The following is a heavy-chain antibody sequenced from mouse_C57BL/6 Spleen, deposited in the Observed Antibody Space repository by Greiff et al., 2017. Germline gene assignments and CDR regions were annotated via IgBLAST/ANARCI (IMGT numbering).Heavy chain of an antibody. Sequence: EVHLVESGPGLVKPSQSLSLPCSVTGYSIPSGYYWNWIRQFPGNKLEWMGYISYDGSNNYNPSLKNRISITRDTSKNQFFLKLNSVTTEDTATYYCAREEGYDDYWGQGTTLTVSS. CDR3: AREEGYDDY. J-gene: IGHJ2*01. V-gene: IGHV3-6*01. CDR1: GYSIPSGYY. D-gene: IGHD2-2*01. CDR2: ISYDGSN.